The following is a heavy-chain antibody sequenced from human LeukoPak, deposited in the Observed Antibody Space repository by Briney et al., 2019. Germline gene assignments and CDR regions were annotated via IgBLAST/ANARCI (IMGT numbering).Heavy chain of an antibody. V-gene: IGHV3-53*05. D-gene: IGHD6-19*01. CDR1: GFTVSTNY. CDR2: IYSGGST. J-gene: IGHJ4*02. CDR3: AKDMGSGWYTDFDY. Sequence: GGSLRLSCAASGFTVSTNYMNWVRQAPGKGLEWVSVIYSGGSTYYADSVKGRFTISRDNSKNSLYLQMNSLRTEDTALYYCAKDMGSGWYTDFDYWGQGTLVTVSS.